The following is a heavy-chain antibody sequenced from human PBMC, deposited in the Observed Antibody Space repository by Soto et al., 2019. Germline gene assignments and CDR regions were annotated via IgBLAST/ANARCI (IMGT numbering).Heavy chain of an antibody. CDR3: AGAGYGDFSPGAFDI. CDR1: GFTFSSYS. CDR2: ISSSSSTI. Sequence: GGSLRLSCAASGFTFSSYSMNWVRQAPGKGLEWVSYISSSSSTIYYADSVKGRFTISRDNAKNSLYLQMNSLRAEDTAVYYCAGAGYGDFSPGAFDIWGQGTMVTVSS. D-gene: IGHD4-17*01. V-gene: IGHV3-48*01. J-gene: IGHJ3*02.